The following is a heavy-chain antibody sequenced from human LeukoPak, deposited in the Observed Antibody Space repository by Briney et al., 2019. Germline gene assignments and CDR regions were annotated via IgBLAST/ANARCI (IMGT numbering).Heavy chain of an antibody. J-gene: IGHJ5*02. CDR2: IKKDGSEK. V-gene: IGHV3-7*01. Sequence: GGPLSLSWAAPGFTFNGYWISWVGQAQGRGLEWVANIKKDGSEKNYVDSVKGRFTISRDNAKNSLYLQMDSLRAEDTAVYYCARFISLGAWGQGTLVTVSS. CDR3: ARFISLGA. D-gene: IGHD3-16*01. CDR1: GFTFNGYW.